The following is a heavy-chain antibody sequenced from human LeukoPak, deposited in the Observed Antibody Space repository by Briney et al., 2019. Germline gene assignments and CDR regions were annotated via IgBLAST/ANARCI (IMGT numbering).Heavy chain of an antibody. CDR1: GGSFSDYY. CDR2: INHSGST. Sequence: KPSETLSLTCAVYGGSFSDYYWSWIRQPPGKGLEWIGEINHSGSTNYNPSLKSRVTISVDTSKNQFSLKLSSVTAADTAVYYCARGGRRITMIVVAKGYFDYWGQGTLVTVSS. D-gene: IGHD3-22*01. J-gene: IGHJ4*02. CDR3: ARGGRRITMIVVAKGYFDY. V-gene: IGHV4-34*01.